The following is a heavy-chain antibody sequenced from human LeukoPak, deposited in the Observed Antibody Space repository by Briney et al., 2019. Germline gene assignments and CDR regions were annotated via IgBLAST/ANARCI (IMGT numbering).Heavy chain of an antibody. D-gene: IGHD6-6*01. V-gene: IGHV3-21*01. CDR3: ARYGSSSPLDY. Sequence: GGSLRLSCTASGFIFSEYSMDWVRQAPGKGLEWVSSISSSGSYIYYADSVRGQFTVSRDNAKSSLYLQMNSLRVEDTAVYYCARYGSSSPLDYWSQGTLVTVSS. CDR1: GFIFSEYS. J-gene: IGHJ4*02. CDR2: ISSSGSYI.